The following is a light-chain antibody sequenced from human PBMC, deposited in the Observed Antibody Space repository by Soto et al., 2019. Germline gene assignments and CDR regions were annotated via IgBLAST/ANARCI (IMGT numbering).Light chain of an antibody. CDR3: QQYYKWPLT. V-gene: IGKV3-15*01. J-gene: IGKJ4*01. CDR1: QSVINN. Sequence: EIVMTQSRATLSVSPGERATLSYWASQSVINNLAWYQQKPGQAPRLLIYDASTRATGIPARLSGSGSGTEFTLTISSLESQDFAVYYCQQYYKWPLTFGGGTKVDIK. CDR2: DAS.